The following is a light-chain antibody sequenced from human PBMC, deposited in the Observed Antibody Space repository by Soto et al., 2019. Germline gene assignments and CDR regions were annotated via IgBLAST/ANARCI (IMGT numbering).Light chain of an antibody. J-gene: IGKJ4*01. V-gene: IGKV3-20*01. CDR3: QQYGSSPLT. CDR2: GAS. Sequence: EIVLTQSPGTLSLSPGERATLSCRASQSVSSSYLAWYQQKPGQAHRLLIYGASSRAPGIPDRFSGSGSGTDFTLTISRLEPEDFAVYYCQQYGSSPLTFGGGTKGEIK. CDR1: QSVSSSY.